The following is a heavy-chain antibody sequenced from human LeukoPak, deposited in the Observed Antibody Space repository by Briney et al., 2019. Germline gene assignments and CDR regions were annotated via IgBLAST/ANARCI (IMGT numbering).Heavy chain of an antibody. Sequence: GGSLRLSRAASGFTFSNYAMSWVRQAPGKGLEWVSGISGSGGSTYYADSVKGRFTISRDNSKNTLYLQMNSLRGEDTAVYYCAKDPKRGETATPFGMDVWGQGTTVTVSS. J-gene: IGHJ6*02. D-gene: IGHD5-24*01. V-gene: IGHV3-23*01. CDR1: GFTFSNYA. CDR2: ISGSGGST. CDR3: AKDPKRGETATPFGMDV.